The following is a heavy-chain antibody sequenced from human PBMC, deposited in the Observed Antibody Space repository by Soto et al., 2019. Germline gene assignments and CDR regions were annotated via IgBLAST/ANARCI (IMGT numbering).Heavy chain of an antibody. CDR1: GFIFENFG. CDR3: ARSHWNLDYIEGFDY. V-gene: IGHV3-23*01. CDR2: ISGSGFKK. D-gene: IGHD1-1*01. J-gene: IGHJ4*02. Sequence: PGGSLRLSCAASGFIFENFGMSWVRQAPGKGLEWISSISGSGFKKYYADSVKGRFTISRDNSKSTVYLELNNLSAEDTAVYYCARSHWNLDYIEGFDYWGQGTLVTVSS.